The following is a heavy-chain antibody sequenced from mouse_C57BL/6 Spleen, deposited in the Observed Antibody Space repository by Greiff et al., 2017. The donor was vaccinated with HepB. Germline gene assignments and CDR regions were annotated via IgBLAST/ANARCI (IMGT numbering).Heavy chain of an antibody. Sequence: EVQLQQSGPELVKPGASVKISCKASGYTFTDYYMNWVKQSHGKSLEWIGDINPNNGGTSYNQKFKGKATLTVDKSSSTAYMELRSLTSDDSAVYYCASMVTTALDYWGQGTTLTVSS. CDR2: INPNNGGT. CDR3: ASMVTTALDY. CDR1: GYTFTDYY. D-gene: IGHD2-2*01. J-gene: IGHJ2*01. V-gene: IGHV1-26*01.